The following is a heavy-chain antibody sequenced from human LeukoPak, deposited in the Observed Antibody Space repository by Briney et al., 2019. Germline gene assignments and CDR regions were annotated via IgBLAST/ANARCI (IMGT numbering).Heavy chain of an antibody. D-gene: IGHD6-13*01. Sequence: PGGSLRLSCAASGFTFSSYAMSWVRQAPGKGLEWVSAISGSGGSTYYADSVKGRFTISRDNSKNTLYLQMNSLRAEDTAVYYCASAPRFSSWFYYFDYWGQGTLVTVSS. CDR2: ISGSGGST. CDR1: GFTFSSYA. J-gene: IGHJ4*02. CDR3: ASAPRFSSWFYYFDY. V-gene: IGHV3-23*01.